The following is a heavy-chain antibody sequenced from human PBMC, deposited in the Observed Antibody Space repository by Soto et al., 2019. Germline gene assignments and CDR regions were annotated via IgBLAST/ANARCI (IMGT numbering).Heavy chain of an antibody. CDR3: ARVVVTIAAAGRYAKEYYYGMDV. V-gene: IGHV1-69*04. CDR2: IIPILGIA. J-gene: IGHJ6*02. Sequence: ASVKVSCKASGGTFSSYAISWVRQAPGQGLEWMGRIIPILGIANYAQKFQGGVTITADKSTSTAYMELSSLRSEDTAVYYWARVVVTIAAAGRYAKEYYYGMDVWGQGTTVTVSS. D-gene: IGHD6-13*01. CDR1: GGTFSSYA.